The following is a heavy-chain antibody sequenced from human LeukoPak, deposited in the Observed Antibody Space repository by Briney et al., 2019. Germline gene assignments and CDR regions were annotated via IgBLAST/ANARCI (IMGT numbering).Heavy chain of an antibody. CDR1: GYTFTSYD. V-gene: IGHV1-18*01. CDR3: ARGRYNYGSPDDAFDI. CDR2: ISAYNGNT. D-gene: IGHD5-18*01. J-gene: IGHJ3*02. Sequence: ASVKVSCKASGYTFTSYDISWVRQAPGQGLEWMGWISAYNGNTNYAQKLQGRVTMTTDTSTSTAYMELRSLRSDDTAVYYCARGRYNYGSPDDAFDIWGQGTMVTVSS.